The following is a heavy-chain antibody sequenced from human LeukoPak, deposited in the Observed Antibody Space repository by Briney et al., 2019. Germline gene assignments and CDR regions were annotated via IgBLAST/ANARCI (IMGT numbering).Heavy chain of an antibody. CDR1: GFTFSGYW. D-gene: IGHD3-3*01. J-gene: IGHJ6*03. CDR2: ISNGGSGT. Sequence: GGSLRLSCAASGFTFSGYWMHWVRQGPEKGLGLVSRISNGGSGTTYADSVKGRFTVSRDNAKNPLYLQMNSLRADDTAIYYCARGGGWDTIFRVVQYMELWGKGPTVRVPS. CDR3: ARGGGWDTIFRVVQYMEL. V-gene: IGHV3-74*01.